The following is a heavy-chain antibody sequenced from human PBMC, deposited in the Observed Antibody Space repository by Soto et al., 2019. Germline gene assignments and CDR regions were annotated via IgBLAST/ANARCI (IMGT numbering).Heavy chain of an antibody. CDR3: ARLIGTALYYFDY. CDR2: IYYSGST. D-gene: IGHD3-22*01. Sequence: ETLSLTCTVSGGSISSSSYYWGWIRQPPGKGLEWIGSIYYSGSTYYNPSLKSRVTISVDTSKNQFSLKLSSVTAADTAVYYCARLIGTALYYFDYWGQGTLVTVPS. V-gene: IGHV4-39*01. J-gene: IGHJ4*02. CDR1: GGSISSSSYY.